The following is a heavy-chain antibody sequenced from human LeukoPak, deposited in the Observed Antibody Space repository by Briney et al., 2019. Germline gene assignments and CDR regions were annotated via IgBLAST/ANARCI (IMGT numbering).Heavy chain of an antibody. Sequence: GASVTVSCKASGYTFTSYYMHWVRQAPGQGLEWMGIINPSGGSTSYAQKFQGRVTMTRDTSTSTVYMELSSLRSEDTAVYYCARAVYYYDSSAPIGDYWGQGTLVTVSS. J-gene: IGHJ4*02. CDR2: INPSGGST. CDR1: GYTFTSYY. CDR3: ARAVYYYDSSAPIGDY. V-gene: IGHV1-46*01. D-gene: IGHD3-22*01.